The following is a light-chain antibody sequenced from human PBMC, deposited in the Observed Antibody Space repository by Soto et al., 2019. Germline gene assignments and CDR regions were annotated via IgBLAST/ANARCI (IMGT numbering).Light chain of an antibody. CDR1: TGAVTSGHY. Sequence: QAVVTQEPSLTVSPGGTVTLTCGSSTGAVTSGHYPYWFQQKPGQAPRTLIYATSNRHSWAPARFSGSLLGGKAALTLSGAQPEDEADYYCSLAYAGVGEVFGGGTKVTVL. CDR2: ATS. CDR3: SLAYAGVGEV. V-gene: IGLV7-46*01. J-gene: IGLJ2*01.